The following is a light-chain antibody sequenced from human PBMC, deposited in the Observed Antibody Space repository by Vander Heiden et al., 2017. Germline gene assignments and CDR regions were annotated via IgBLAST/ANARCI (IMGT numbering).Light chain of an antibody. V-gene: IGLV3-21*02. CDR3: QVWDSSSDHPGV. J-gene: IGLJ2*01. Sequence: SYVLTQPPSVSVAPGQTARITCGGNNIGSKSVHWYQQKPGQAPVLGGYDDSDRPSGIPERFSGSNSGNTATLTISRVEAGDEADYYCQVWDSSSDHPGVFGGGTKLTVL. CDR1: NIGSKS. CDR2: DDS.